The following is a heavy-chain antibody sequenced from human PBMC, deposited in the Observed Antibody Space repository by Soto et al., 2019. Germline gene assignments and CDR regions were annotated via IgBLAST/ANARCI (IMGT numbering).Heavy chain of an antibody. CDR2: IIPIIGSP. CDR3: ARDLEFRDGNISHLDY. CDR1: GGTFRNHV. V-gene: IGHV1-69*13. D-gene: IGHD3-10*01. Sequence: SVKVSCKDSGGTFRNHVFNWVRQAPGQGLEWMGGIIPIIGSPNYAQKFQGRVTITADASTNTVYLEVSSLRSQDTAVYYCARDLEFRDGNISHLDYWGQGTLVTVSS. J-gene: IGHJ4*02.